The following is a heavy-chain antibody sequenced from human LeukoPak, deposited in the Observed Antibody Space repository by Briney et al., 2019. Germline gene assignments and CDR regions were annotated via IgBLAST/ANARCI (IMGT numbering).Heavy chain of an antibody. CDR2: ISSSSSTI. CDR1: GFTFSSYG. Sequence: GGSLRLSCAASGFTFSSYGMHWVRQAPGKGLEWVSYISSSSSTIYYADSVKGRFTISRDNAKNSLYLQMNSLRAEDTAVYYCAREDYYYYMDVWGKGTTVTVSS. V-gene: IGHV3-48*01. J-gene: IGHJ6*03. CDR3: AREDYYYYMDV.